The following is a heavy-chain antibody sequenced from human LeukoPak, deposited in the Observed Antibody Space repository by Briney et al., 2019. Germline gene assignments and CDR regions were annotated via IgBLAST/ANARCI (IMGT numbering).Heavy chain of an antibody. CDR1: GGSISSNTYY. D-gene: IGHD6-13*01. V-gene: IGHV4-39*07. CDR3: ARVDIAAAGTYNILFDY. J-gene: IGHJ4*02. CDR2: ISKST. Sequence: SETLSLTCTVSGGSISSNTYYWGWIRQPPGKGLEWIGSISKSTYYNPSLKSRVTISVDTSKNQFSLRLSSVTAADTAVYYCARVDIAAAGTYNILFDYWGQGTLVTVSS.